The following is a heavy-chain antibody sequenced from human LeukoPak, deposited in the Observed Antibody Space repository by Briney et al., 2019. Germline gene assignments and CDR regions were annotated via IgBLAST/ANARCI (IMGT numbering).Heavy chain of an antibody. D-gene: IGHD4-17*01. CDR2: TYYRSKWYN. Sequence: SQTLSLTCAISGDSVSNNSAAWNWIRQSPSRGLEWLGRTYYRSKWYNDYAISAKSRITIKSDTSKNQFSLQLNSVTPEDTAVYYCARETTAYNWFDPWGQGTLVIVSS. CDR1: GDSVSNNSAA. J-gene: IGHJ5*02. CDR3: ARETTAYNWFDP. V-gene: IGHV6-1*01.